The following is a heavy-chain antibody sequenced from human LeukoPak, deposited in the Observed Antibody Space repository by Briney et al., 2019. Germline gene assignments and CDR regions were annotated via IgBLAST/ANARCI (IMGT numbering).Heavy chain of an antibody. Sequence: GGSLRLSCAASGFTFSSYSMNWVRQAPGKGLEWVSSISSSSSYIYYADSVKGRFTISRDNAKNSLYLQMNSLRAEDTAVYYCARYLRVVVPAAARYFDYWGQETLVTVSS. J-gene: IGHJ4*02. CDR1: GFTFSSYS. CDR3: ARYLRVVVPAAARYFDY. V-gene: IGHV3-21*01. D-gene: IGHD2-2*01. CDR2: ISSSSSYI.